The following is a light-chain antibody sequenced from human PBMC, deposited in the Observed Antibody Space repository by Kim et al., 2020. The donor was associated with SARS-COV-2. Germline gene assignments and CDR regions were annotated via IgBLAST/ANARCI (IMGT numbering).Light chain of an antibody. CDR3: AAWDDSLNGYVV. CDR2: SNN. V-gene: IGLV1-44*01. CDR1: SSNIGSNT. J-gene: IGLJ2*01. Sequence: QRVTISCSGSSSNIGSNTVNWYQHLPGTAPKLLIYSNNQRPSGVPDRFSGSKSGTSASLAISGLQSEDEADYYCAAWDDSLNGYVVFGGGTQLTVL.